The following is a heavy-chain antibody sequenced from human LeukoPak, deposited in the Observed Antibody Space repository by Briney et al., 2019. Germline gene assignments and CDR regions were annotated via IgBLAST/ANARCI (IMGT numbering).Heavy chain of an antibody. CDR3: ARDMKHSSGRPDY. V-gene: IGHV1-18*01. D-gene: IGHD6-19*01. CDR1: GYTFSTYG. CDR2: HSPYKDNT. J-gene: IGHJ4*02. Sequence: ASVKVSCKASGYTFSTYGLSWVRRAPGQGLEWMGWHSPYKDNTNYAQKFHDRVTMTTDTSTNTAYMELGSLTPADTAVYFCARDMKHSSGRPDYWGQGTLVTVSS.